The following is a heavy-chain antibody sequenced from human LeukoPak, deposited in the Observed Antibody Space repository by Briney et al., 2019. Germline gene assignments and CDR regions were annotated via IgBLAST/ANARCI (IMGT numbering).Heavy chain of an antibody. Sequence: GGSLRLSCAASGFTFSGYDMHWVRQATGKRLEWVSGIGIPGDTYYPGSVKGRFTISRENAKNSFYLQMNSLRVEDTAVYYCARDLMVRGVMAYYYYGMDVWGQGTTVTVSS. CDR2: IGIPGDT. D-gene: IGHD3-10*01. J-gene: IGHJ6*02. CDR1: GFTFSGYD. CDR3: ARDLMVRGVMAYYYYGMDV. V-gene: IGHV3-13*01.